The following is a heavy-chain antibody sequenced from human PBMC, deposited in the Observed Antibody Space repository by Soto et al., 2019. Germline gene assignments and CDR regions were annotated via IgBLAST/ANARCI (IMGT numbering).Heavy chain of an antibody. Sequence: QVQLQESGPGLVKPSQTLSLTCTVSGGSISSGGYYWSWIRQHPGKGLEWIGYIYYSGSTYYNPSLKSRVTISVDTSKNQFSLKLSSVTAADTAVYYCARDPTTFRYCSSTSCFPSGAFDIWGQVTMVTVSS. V-gene: IGHV4-31*03. J-gene: IGHJ3*02. CDR3: ARDPTTFRYCSSTSCFPSGAFDI. CDR2: IYYSGST. D-gene: IGHD2-2*01. CDR1: GGSISSGGYY.